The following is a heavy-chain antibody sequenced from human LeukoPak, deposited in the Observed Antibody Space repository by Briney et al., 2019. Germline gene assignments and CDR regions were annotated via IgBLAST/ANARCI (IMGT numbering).Heavy chain of an antibody. J-gene: IGHJ4*02. V-gene: IGHV4-61*02. CDR3: ARDRWEPSPLPFD. Sequence: PSQTLSLTCTVSGGSISSGSYYWSWIRQPAGKGLEWTGRIYTSGSTNYNPSLKRRVTISVDTSKNQFSLKLSSVTAADTAVYYCARDRWEPSPLPFDWGQGTLVTVSS. D-gene: IGHD4-23*01. CDR1: GGSISSGSYY. CDR2: IYTSGST.